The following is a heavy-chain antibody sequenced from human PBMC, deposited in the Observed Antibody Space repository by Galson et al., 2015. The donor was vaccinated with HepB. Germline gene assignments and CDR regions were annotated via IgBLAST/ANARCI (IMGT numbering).Heavy chain of an antibody. CDR3: ASVGSGFWGAAY. J-gene: IGHJ4*02. CDR1: GGTFSSYT. V-gene: IGHV1-69*02. D-gene: IGHD6-19*01. CDR2: IIPILGIA. Sequence: SVKVSCKASGGTFSSYTISWVRQAPGQGLEWMGRIIPILGIANYAQKFQGRVTITADKSTSTAYMELSSLRSEDTAVYYCASVGSGFWGAAYWGQGTLVTVSS.